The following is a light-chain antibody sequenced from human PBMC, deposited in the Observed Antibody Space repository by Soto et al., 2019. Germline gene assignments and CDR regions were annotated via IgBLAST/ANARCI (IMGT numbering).Light chain of an antibody. CDR1: QSVSSN. V-gene: IGKV3-15*01. Sequence: EIVMTQSPATLSVSPGERATLSCRASQSVSSNLAWYQQKPGQAPRLLIYGASTRATGIPARFSGSGSGTEFTLTISRLEPEDFAVYYCQQYDSSRLTFGGGTKVDIK. J-gene: IGKJ4*01. CDR3: QQYDSSRLT. CDR2: GAS.